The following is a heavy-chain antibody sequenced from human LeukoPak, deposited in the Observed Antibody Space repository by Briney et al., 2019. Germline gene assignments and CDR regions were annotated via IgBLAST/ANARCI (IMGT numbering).Heavy chain of an antibody. Sequence: GGSLRLSCAASGFSFISYGTHWVRQAPGKGLEWVGVISDDGRSKDYADSVKGRFTISRDNSKDTLYLQMNSLRAEDTAVYYCAKRPSDYGDYVSYFDYWGQGTLVSVSS. CDR2: ISDDGRSK. CDR1: GFSFISYG. D-gene: IGHD4-17*01. J-gene: IGHJ4*02. V-gene: IGHV3-30*18. CDR3: AKRPSDYGDYVSYFDY.